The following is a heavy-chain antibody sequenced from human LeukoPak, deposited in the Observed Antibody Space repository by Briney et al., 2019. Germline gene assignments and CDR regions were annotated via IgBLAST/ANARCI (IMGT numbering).Heavy chain of an antibody. V-gene: IGHV3-48*03. D-gene: IGHD5-12*01. Sequence: GGSLRLSCAASGFTFSTYEMNWVSQAPGRGLEWVSYISSSGSTIYYADSVKGRFTISRDNAKSSLYLQMNSLRAEDTAVYYCARDNRVDGSFDYWGQGTLVTVSS. J-gene: IGHJ4*02. CDR1: GFTFSTYE. CDR2: ISSSGSTI. CDR3: ARDNRVDGSFDY.